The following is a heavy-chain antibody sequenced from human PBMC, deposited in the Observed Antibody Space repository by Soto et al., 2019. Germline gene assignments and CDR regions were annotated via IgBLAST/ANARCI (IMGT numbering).Heavy chain of an antibody. J-gene: IGHJ5*02. CDR3: VKGGKEMALIRGLFDH. Sequence: QVHLVESGGGVVQPGRSLRLSCVASGFSFSSYGMHWVRQAPGKGLEWVAIISHDGRNEYYADSVKGRFTLSRDSSKNTVYLQMNSLSPEDTAVYHCVKGGKEMALIRGLFDHWGQGTLVTVSS. CDR2: ISHDGRNE. V-gene: IGHV3-30*18. D-gene: IGHD2-15*01. CDR1: GFSFSSYG.